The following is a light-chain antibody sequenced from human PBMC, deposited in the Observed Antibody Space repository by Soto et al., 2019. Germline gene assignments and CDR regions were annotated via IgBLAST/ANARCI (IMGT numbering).Light chain of an antibody. CDR2: DVS. J-gene: IGLJ2*01. CDR3: CSYAGGYTHAV. Sequence: QSALTQPRSVSGPPGQSVSISCSGTSSDVGTYNYVSWYQQHPGKAPKLMIYDVSKRPSGVPDRFSGSKSGNTASLTISGLQAEDGAEYYCCSYAGGYTHAVFGGGTKLTVL. CDR1: SSDVGTYNY. V-gene: IGLV2-11*01.